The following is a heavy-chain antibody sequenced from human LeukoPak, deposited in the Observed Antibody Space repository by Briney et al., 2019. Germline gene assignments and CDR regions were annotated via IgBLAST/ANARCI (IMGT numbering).Heavy chain of an antibody. CDR1: GGSISTYY. CDR2: IYKSGSS. D-gene: IGHD1-1*01. CDR3: ARNAAYNLDS. J-gene: IGHJ4*02. Sequence: SETLSLTFSVSGGSISTYYWSWIRQSAGKGLEWIGRIYKSGSSNYNPSLKSRVSMSVDSSKNHFSLNLTSVTAEDTAVYYCARNAAYNLDSWGQGTLVTVSS. V-gene: IGHV4-4*07.